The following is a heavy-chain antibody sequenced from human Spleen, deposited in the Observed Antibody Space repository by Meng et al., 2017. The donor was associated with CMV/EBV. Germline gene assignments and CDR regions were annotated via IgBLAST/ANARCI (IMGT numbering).Heavy chain of an antibody. CDR1: THGVG. J-gene: IGHJ4*02. D-gene: IGHD3-16*02. CDR2: IYWDDDK. V-gene: IGHV2-5*02. CDR3: IHALSVTYDYVWGSYRCLVDY. Sequence: THGVGVGWIRQPPGKALEWLALIYWDDDKRYNPSLKSRLTITKDTSKNQVVLTMTNMDPVDTATYYCIHALSVTYDYVWGSYRCLVDYWGQGTLVTVSS.